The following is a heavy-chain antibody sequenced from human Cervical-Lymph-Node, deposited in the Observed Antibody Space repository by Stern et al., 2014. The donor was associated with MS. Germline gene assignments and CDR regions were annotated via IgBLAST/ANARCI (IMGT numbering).Heavy chain of an antibody. J-gene: IGHJ4*02. D-gene: IGHD4-17*01. CDR3: AKDLTVTTDCIDY. CDR2: FNSDGLST. V-gene: IGHV3-74*03. Sequence: EVQLEESGGGLGQPGGSLRLSCVASGFRFSSYWMHWVRQAPGKGLEWVSRFNSDGLSTTDAAPVMGRYTISRDNAKNTLYLQMNSLRVEDTAVYYCAKDLTVTTDCIDYWGQGTLVTVSS. CDR1: GFRFSSYW.